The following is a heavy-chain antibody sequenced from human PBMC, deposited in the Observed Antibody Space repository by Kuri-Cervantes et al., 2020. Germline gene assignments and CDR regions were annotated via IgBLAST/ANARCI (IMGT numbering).Heavy chain of an antibody. CDR2: IYYAGSI. J-gene: IGHJ4*02. Sequence: SETLSLTCTVSGGSLISSSYYWGWIRQPPGKGLEWIGSIYYAGSISYNPSLKSRVAMSVDTSKNQFSLKLSSVTAADTAVYYCARAPIVDTTLYYFVSWGQGTQVTVSS. D-gene: IGHD5-12*01. CDR1: GGSLISSSYY. CDR3: ARAPIVDTTLYYFVS. V-gene: IGHV4-39*01.